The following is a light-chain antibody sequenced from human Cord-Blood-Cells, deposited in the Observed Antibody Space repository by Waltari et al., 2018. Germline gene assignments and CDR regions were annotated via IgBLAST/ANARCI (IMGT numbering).Light chain of an antibody. V-gene: IGKV3-20*01. CDR2: GAS. J-gene: IGKJ1*01. CDR1: QSVSSSY. Sequence: EIVLTQSPGTLSLSSGERATLSCRASQSVSSSYLAWYQQKPGHAPRLLIYGASSRGTGIPDRFSGSGSGTDFTLTISRLEPEDFAVYYCQQYGSSPRTFGQGTKVEIK. CDR3: QQYGSSPRT.